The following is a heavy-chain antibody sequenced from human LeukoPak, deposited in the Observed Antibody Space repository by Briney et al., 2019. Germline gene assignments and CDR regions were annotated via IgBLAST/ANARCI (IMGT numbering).Heavy chain of an antibody. V-gene: IGHV1-2*02. CDR2: INPNSGGT. Sequence: ASVKVSCKASGYTFTGYYMHWVRQAPGQGLEWMGWINPNSGGTNYAQEFQGRVTMTRDTSISTAYMELSRLRSDDTAVYYCAAGCSGGSCYLNPFDYWGQGTLVTVSS. J-gene: IGHJ4*02. CDR1: GYTFTGYY. CDR3: AAGCSGGSCYLNPFDY. D-gene: IGHD2-15*01.